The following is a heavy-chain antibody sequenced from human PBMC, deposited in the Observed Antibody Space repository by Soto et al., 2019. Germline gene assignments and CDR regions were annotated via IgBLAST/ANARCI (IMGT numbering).Heavy chain of an antibody. CDR3: AREDRDRETGLVPAAIDGMDV. V-gene: IGHV1-3*01. J-gene: IGHJ6*02. CDR2: INAGNWNT. D-gene: IGHD2-2*01. CDR1: GYTFSNFA. Sequence: GASVKVSCKASGYTFSNFAMHWVRQAPGQRLEWMGWINAGNWNTKYSQKFQGRVTITRDTSASTAYMELSSLRSDDTAVYYCAREDRDRETGLVPAAIDGMDVWGQGTTVTVSS.